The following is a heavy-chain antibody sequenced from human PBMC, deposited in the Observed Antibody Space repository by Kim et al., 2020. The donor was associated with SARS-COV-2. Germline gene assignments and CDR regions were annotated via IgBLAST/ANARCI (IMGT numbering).Heavy chain of an antibody. CDR3: ARQQWLEAHVDAFDI. CDR2: IYPGDSDT. V-gene: IGHV5-51*01. D-gene: IGHD6-19*01. CDR1: GYSFTSYW. Sequence: GESLKISCKGSGYSFTSYWIGWVRQMPGKGLEWMGIIYPGDSDTRYSPSFQGQVTISADKSISTAYLQWSSLKASDTAMYYCARQQWLEAHVDAFDIWGQGTMVTVSS. J-gene: IGHJ3*02.